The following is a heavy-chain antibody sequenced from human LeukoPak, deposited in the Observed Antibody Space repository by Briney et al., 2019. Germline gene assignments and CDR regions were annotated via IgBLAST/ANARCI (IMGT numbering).Heavy chain of an antibody. CDR1: GGSISSYY. Sequence: SETLSLTCTASGGSISSYYWSWIRQPAGKGLEWIGRIYTSGSTNYNPSLKSRVTMSVDTSKNQFSLKLSSVTAGDTAVYYCATLNGGNSSPDYWGQGTLVTVSS. CDR3: ATLNGGNSSPDY. J-gene: IGHJ4*02. CDR2: IYTSGST. V-gene: IGHV4-4*07. D-gene: IGHD4-23*01.